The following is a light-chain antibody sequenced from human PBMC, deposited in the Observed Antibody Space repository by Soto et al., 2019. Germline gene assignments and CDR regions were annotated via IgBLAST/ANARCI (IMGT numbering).Light chain of an antibody. CDR3: QQYYHFEWT. CDR2: GAS. Sequence: AIRMTQSPSSFSASTGDKVTITCRASQDISRYLAWYQQKPGKAPKVLVYGASTLQSGVPSRFSGSGSGTDFTLTMSRLESEDFATYYCQQYYHFEWTFGQGTKVEIK. CDR1: QDISRY. J-gene: IGKJ1*01. V-gene: IGKV1-8*01.